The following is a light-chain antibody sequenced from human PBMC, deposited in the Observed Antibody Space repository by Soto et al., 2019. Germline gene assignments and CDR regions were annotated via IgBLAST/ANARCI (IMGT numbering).Light chain of an antibody. J-gene: IGLJ3*02. CDR1: SSDVGGYNY. Sequence: QSALTQPRSVSGSPGQSVTISCTGTSSDVGGYNYVSWYQQHPGKAPKLMIYDVSKRPSGVPDRFSGSKSGNTASLTISGLQAEDEADYYCNSFRTNYTWLFGGGTKVTVL. V-gene: IGLV2-11*01. CDR2: DVS. CDR3: NSFRTNYTWL.